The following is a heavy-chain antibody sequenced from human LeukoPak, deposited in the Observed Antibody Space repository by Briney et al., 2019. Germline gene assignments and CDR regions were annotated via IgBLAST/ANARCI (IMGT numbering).Heavy chain of an antibody. D-gene: IGHD4-17*01. CDR1: GFTFSSYS. CDR3: ARDQDYGFTY. J-gene: IGHJ4*02. V-gene: IGHV3-48*01. CDR2: IAGSGTDI. Sequence: GGSLRLSYAASGFTFSSYSMNSARHAPGEGPEGISWIAGSGTDIIYADSVKGRFTISRDNAKNSLYLQMNSLRAEDTAVYYCARDQDYGFTYWGQGTVVTVSS.